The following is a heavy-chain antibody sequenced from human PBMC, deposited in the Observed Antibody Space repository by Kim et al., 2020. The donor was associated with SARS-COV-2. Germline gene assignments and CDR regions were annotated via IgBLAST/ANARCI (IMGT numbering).Heavy chain of an antibody. CDR2: MYHTGST. V-gene: IGHV4-39*01. J-gene: IGHJ5*02. D-gene: IGHD3-10*01. CDR3: ARSWFGEALSGCFDP. CDR1: GGSIISSTSYY. Sequence: SETLSLTCTVSGGSIISSTSYYWGWIRQPPGEKMEWIGSMYHTGSTYYNPSLKSRVTLSVDTSRNQFSLKLTPVIAADTAVYYCARSWFGEALSGCFDP.